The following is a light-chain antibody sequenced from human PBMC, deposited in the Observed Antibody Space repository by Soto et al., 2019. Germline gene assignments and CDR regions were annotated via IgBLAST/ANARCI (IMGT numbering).Light chain of an antibody. V-gene: IGKV3-11*01. Sequence: EIVLTQSPATLSLSPGDRATVSCRASQSVRSYLAWYQQKPGQAPRLLIYDASNRATGIPARFSGSGSGTDFTLTVSSLEPEDFAVYYCQQRSDWPPTFGGGTKVDI. J-gene: IGKJ4*01. CDR1: QSVRSY. CDR2: DAS. CDR3: QQRSDWPPT.